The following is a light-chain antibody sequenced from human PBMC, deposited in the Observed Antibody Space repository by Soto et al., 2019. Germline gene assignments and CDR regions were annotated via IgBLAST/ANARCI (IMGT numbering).Light chain of an antibody. Sequence: DIQLTQSPSTLSACVGERVPLTWLASQTVSRWLAWYQQKPGKAPQLLIEKASTLESGVPSRFSGSGSGTDFTLTINSLQPEDYATYYCQQFHSFPITFGQGTRLEIK. CDR3: QQFHSFPIT. CDR2: KAS. V-gene: IGKV1-5*03. J-gene: IGKJ5*01. CDR1: QTVSRW.